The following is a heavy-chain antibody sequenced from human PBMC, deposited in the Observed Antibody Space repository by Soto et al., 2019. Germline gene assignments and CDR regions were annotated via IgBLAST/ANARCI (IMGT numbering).Heavy chain of an antibody. J-gene: IGHJ6*02. CDR3: ARDLRYCSGGSCYSEWGYYYGMDV. CDR2: IYYSEST. Sequence: SETLSLTCTVSGGSISSYYWSWIRQPPGKGLEWIGYIYYSESTNYNPSLKSRVTISVDTSKNQFSLKLSSVTAADTAVYYCARDLRYCSGGSCYSEWGYYYGMDVWGQGTTVTVS. D-gene: IGHD2-15*01. CDR1: GGSISSYY. V-gene: IGHV4-59*01.